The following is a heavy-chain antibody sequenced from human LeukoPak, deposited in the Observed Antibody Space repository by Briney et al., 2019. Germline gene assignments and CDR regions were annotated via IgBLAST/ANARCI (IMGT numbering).Heavy chain of an antibody. CDR3: ARVNCSGGSCYSGYYYYGMDV. CDR2: ISAYNGNT. Sequence: ASVKVSCKASGYTFTSYGISWVRQAPGQGLEWMGWISAYNGNTNYAQKLQGRVTMTTDTSTSTAYMELRSLRSDDTAVYYCARVNCSGGSCYSGYYYYGMDVWGQGTTVTVSS. J-gene: IGHJ6*02. V-gene: IGHV1-18*04. D-gene: IGHD2-15*01. CDR1: GYTFTSYG.